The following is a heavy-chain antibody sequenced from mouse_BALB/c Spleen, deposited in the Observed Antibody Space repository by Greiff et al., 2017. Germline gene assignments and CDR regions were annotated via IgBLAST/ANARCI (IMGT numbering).Heavy chain of an antibody. Sequence: QVTLKESGPGLVAPSQSLSITCTVSGFSLTSYGVHWVRQPPGKGLEWLGVIWAGGSTNYNSALMSRLSISKDNSKSQVFLKMNSLQTDDTAMYYCARERGYDGYFFDYWGQGTTLTVSS. D-gene: IGHD2-3*01. CDR2: IWAGGST. J-gene: IGHJ2*01. CDR1: GFSLTSYG. CDR3: ARERGYDGYFFDY. V-gene: IGHV2-9*02.